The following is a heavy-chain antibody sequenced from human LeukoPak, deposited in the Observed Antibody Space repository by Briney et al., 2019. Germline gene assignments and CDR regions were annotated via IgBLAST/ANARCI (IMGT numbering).Heavy chain of an antibody. Sequence: SETLSLTCTVSGGSISSGSYYWRWIRQPAGKGLEWIGRIYTTGSTNYNPSLKSRVTISVNTSKNQFSLKQSSVTAADTAVYYCARDYYDSRGYGGGNWFDPWGQGTLVTVSS. V-gene: IGHV4-61*02. CDR1: GGSISSGSYY. CDR2: IYTTGST. CDR3: ARDYYDSRGYGGGNWFDP. D-gene: IGHD3-22*01. J-gene: IGHJ5*02.